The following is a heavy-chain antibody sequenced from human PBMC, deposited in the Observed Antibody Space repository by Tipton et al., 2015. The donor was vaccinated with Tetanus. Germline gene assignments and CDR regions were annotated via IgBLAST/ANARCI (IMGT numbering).Heavy chain of an antibody. CDR2: ISSSGSTI. Sequence: SLRLSCAASGFTSSDYYMSWIRQAPGKGLEWVSYISSSGSTIYYADSVKGRFTISRDNAKNSLYLQMNSLRAEDTAVYYCASLSSGYSYYYYYYMDVWAKGPRLPSP. V-gene: IGHV3-11*01. CDR1: GFTSSDYY. J-gene: IGHJ6*03. D-gene: IGHD5-18*01. CDR3: ASLSSGYSYYYYYYMDV.